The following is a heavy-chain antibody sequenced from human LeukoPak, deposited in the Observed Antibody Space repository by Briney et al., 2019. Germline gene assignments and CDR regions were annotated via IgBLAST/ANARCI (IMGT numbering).Heavy chain of an antibody. D-gene: IGHD1-26*01. CDR1: GGTFSSYA. V-gene: IGHV1-69*05. CDR2: IIPIFGTA. J-gene: IGHJ4*02. Sequence: SVKVSCKASGGTFSSYAISWVRQAPGQGLEWMGGIIPIFGTANYAQKFQGRVTITRDTSASTAYMELSSLRSEDTAVHYCARDKRAPNYFDYWGQGTLVTVSS. CDR3: ARDKRAPNYFDY.